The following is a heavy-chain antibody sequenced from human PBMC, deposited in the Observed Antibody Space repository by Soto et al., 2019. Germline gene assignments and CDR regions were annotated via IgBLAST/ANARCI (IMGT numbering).Heavy chain of an antibody. V-gene: IGHV3-21*06. CDR3: ARDPDPIEGVAFDI. Sequence: PGGSLRLSCEGSGFNFRNFNMIWVRQAPGKGLEWVSSVSGSSSYIYYADSVKGRFTVSRDNANNLVFLQMNGLRPEDTAVYYCARDPDPIEGVAFDIWGQGIMVTVSS. CDR1: GFNFRNFN. J-gene: IGHJ3*02. CDR2: VSGSSSYI. D-gene: IGHD2-21*01.